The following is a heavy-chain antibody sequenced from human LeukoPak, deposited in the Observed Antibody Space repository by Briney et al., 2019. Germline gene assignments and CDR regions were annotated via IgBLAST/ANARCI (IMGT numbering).Heavy chain of an antibody. Sequence: SETLSLTCAVYGGSFSGYYWSWIRQPPGKGLEWIGEINHSGSTNYNPSLKSRVTISVDTSKNHFSLKLSSVTAADTAVYYCARHSSSSGWGYWGQGTLVTVSS. J-gene: IGHJ4*02. V-gene: IGHV4-34*01. CDR2: INHSGST. CDR3: ARHSSSSGWGY. CDR1: GGSFSGYY. D-gene: IGHD6-19*01.